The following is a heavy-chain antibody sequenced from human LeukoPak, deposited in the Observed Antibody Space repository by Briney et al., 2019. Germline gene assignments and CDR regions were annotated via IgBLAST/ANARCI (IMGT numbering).Heavy chain of an antibody. Sequence: GRSLRLSCAASGFTFDDYAMHWVRQAPGKGLEWVSGISWNSGSIGYADSVKGRFTISRDNAKNSLYLQMNSLRAEDTALYYCAKDIILGSGGPNWFDYWGQGTLVTVSS. CDR2: ISWNSGSI. CDR3: AKDIILGSGGPNWFDY. V-gene: IGHV3-9*01. CDR1: GFTFDDYA. J-gene: IGHJ4*02. D-gene: IGHD3-10*01.